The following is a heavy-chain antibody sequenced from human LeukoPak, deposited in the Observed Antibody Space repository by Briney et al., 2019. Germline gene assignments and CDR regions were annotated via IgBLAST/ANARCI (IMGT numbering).Heavy chain of an antibody. D-gene: IGHD4-17*01. CDR3: ASTTGTTTSYYFDY. V-gene: IGHV1-69*06. J-gene: IGHJ4*02. CDR1: GGTFSSYA. Sequence: ASVKVSCKASGGTFSSYAINWVRQAPGQGLEWMGGIIPIFGTANYAQKFQGRVTITADKSTSTAYMELSSLRSEDTAVYYCASTTGTTTSYYFDYWGQGTLVTVSS. CDR2: IIPIFGTA.